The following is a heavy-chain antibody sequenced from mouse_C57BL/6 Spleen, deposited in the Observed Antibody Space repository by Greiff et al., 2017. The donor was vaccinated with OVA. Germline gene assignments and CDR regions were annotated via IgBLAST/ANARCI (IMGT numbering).Heavy chain of an antibody. CDR2: ISAGGSYT. Sequence: EVKVEESGGGLVKPGGSLKLSCAASGFTFSSYAMSWVRQTPEKRLAWVATISAGGSYTYYPDNVKGRFTISRDNAKSNLYLQMSQLKSEDTAMYYCAREEGYYPLNYFDDWGQGTTLTVAS. D-gene: IGHD2-3*01. CDR3: AREEGYYPLNYFDD. V-gene: IGHV5-4*01. CDR1: GFTFSSYA. J-gene: IGHJ2*01.